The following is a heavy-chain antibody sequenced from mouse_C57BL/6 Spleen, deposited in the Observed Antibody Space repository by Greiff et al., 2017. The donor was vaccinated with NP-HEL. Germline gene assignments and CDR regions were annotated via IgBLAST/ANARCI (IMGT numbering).Heavy chain of an antibody. Sequence: QVQLQQPGAELVMPGASVKLSCKASGYTFTSYWMHWVKQRPGQGLEWIGEIDPSDSYTNYNQKFKGKSTLTVDKSSSTAYMQLSSLTSEDSAVYYCARYYDGGRPWFAYWGQGTLVTVSA. CDR2: IDPSDSYT. J-gene: IGHJ3*01. CDR3: ARYYDGGRPWFAY. D-gene: IGHD1-1*01. V-gene: IGHV1-69*01. CDR1: GYTFTSYW.